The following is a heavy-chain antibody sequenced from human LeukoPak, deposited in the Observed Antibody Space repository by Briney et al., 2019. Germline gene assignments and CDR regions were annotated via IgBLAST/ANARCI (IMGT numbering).Heavy chain of an antibody. D-gene: IGHD3-10*01. CDR2: INHSGGT. Sequence: SETLSLTCAVYGGSFSGFYWSWIRQPPGKGLEWIGEINHSGGTNYNPSLKSRVTISVDKSKNQFSLELTSVTVADTAVYFCARIRDYSGWGQGTLVTVSS. CDR1: GGSFSGFY. J-gene: IGHJ4*02. V-gene: IGHV4-34*01. CDR3: ARIRDYSG.